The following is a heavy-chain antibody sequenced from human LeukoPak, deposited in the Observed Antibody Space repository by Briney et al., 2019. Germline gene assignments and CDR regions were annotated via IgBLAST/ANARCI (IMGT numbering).Heavy chain of an antibody. Sequence: GGSLRLSCAGSGFTFSSYAMSWVRQAPGKGLEWVSAISGSGGSTYYADSVKGRFTISRDNSKNTLYLQMNSLRAEDTAVYYCAIDRSTEQWLVPYDYWGQGTLVTVSS. CDR1: GFTFSSYA. V-gene: IGHV3-23*01. CDR2: ISGSGGST. CDR3: AIDRSTEQWLVPYDY. J-gene: IGHJ4*02. D-gene: IGHD6-19*01.